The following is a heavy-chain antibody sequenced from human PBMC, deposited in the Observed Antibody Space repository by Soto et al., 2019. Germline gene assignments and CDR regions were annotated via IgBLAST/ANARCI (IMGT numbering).Heavy chain of an antibody. CDR2: IYYSGST. V-gene: IGHV4-59*01. Sequence: PSETLSLTCTVSGGSISSYYWSWIRQPPGKGLEWIGYIYYSGSTNYNPSLKSRVTISVDTSKNQFSLKLSSVTAADTAVYYCARAIFGAPYYYYGMDVWGQGTTVTVSS. D-gene: IGHD3-10*01. J-gene: IGHJ6*02. CDR1: GGSISSYY. CDR3: ARAIFGAPYYYYGMDV.